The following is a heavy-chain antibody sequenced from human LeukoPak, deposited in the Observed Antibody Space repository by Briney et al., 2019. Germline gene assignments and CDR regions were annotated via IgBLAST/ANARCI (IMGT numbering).Heavy chain of an antibody. J-gene: IGHJ4*02. Sequence: GGSLRLSCAASGFAFSSYSMNWVRQAPGKGLEWVSYISSSSSTIYYADSVKGRFTISRDNAKNSLYLQMNSLRAEDTAVYYCARARSGYDLDYWGQGTLVTASS. CDR3: ARARSGYDLDY. V-gene: IGHV3-48*01. CDR1: GFAFSSYS. D-gene: IGHD5-12*01. CDR2: ISSSSSTI.